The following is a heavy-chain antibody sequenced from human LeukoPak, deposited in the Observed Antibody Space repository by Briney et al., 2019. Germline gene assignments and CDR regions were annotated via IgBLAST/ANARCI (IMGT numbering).Heavy chain of an antibody. CDR3: AREDSGSSKYTGSFDY. V-gene: IGHV1-2*02. CDR1: GYTFTGYY. J-gene: IGHJ4*02. D-gene: IGHD1-26*01. CDR2: INPNSGGT. Sequence: GASVKVSCKASGYTFTGYYMHWVRQAPGQGLEWMGWINPNSGGTNYAQKFQGRVTMTRDTSISTAYMELSRLRSDDTAVYYCAREDSGSSKYTGSFDYWGQGTLVTVSS.